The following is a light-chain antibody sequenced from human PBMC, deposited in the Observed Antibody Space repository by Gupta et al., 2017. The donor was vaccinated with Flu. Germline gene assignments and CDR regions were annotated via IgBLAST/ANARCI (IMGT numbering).Light chain of an antibody. CDR3: QSVDTRLNGYV. Sequence: QSVLTQPPSVSGAPGQRVTISFTGSSANIGANYDVHWYQQLPVTAPKLLIHGNNTRTSGVPDRFSGAKYATSAALAITGLQADEEADYYCQSVDTRLNGYVFGTGTKVIVL. V-gene: IGLV1-40*01. CDR1: SANIGANYD. J-gene: IGLJ1*01. CDR2: GNN.